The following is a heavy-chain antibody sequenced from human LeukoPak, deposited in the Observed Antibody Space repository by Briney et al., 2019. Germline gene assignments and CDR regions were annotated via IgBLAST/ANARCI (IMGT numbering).Heavy chain of an antibody. Sequence: SVKVSCKASGGTFSSYAISWVRQAPGHGLEWMGGIIPIFGTANYAQKFQGRVTITTDESTSTAYMELSSLRSEDTAVYYCARGPRGYSYGPVSTVFSYFMDVWGKGTTVTVSS. D-gene: IGHD5-18*01. V-gene: IGHV1-69*05. CDR3: ARGPRGYSYGPVSTVFSYFMDV. J-gene: IGHJ6*03. CDR1: GGTFSSYA. CDR2: IIPIFGTA.